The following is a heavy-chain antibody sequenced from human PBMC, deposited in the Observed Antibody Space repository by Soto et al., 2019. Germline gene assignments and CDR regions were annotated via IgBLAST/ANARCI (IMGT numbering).Heavy chain of an antibody. D-gene: IGHD6-19*01. J-gene: IGHJ6*02. CDR1: GCSFTSYW. Sequence: XESLKISCKGSGCSFTSYWIGWVRQMPGKGLEWMGIIYPGDSDTRYSPSFQGQVTISADKSISTAYLQWSSLKAADTAMYYCARYSSGSNYGMDAWGQGTTVTVSS. CDR3: ARYSSGSNYGMDA. CDR2: IYPGDSDT. V-gene: IGHV5-51*01.